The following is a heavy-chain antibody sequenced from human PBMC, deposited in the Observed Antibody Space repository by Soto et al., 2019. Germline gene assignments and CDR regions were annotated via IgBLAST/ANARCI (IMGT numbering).Heavy chain of an antibody. CDR3: AKDRPSGSRPYYYGMDV. D-gene: IGHD1-26*01. CDR1: GFTFSNFA. J-gene: IGHJ6*02. V-gene: IGHV3-23*01. Sequence: WGSLRLSCAASGFTFSNFAMSWVRQAPGEGLEWVSGISSVGGATNYADSVKGRFTISRDNSKNTLYLQMNSLRAEDTAVYYCAKDRPSGSRPYYYGMDVWGQGTTVTVSS. CDR2: ISSVGGAT.